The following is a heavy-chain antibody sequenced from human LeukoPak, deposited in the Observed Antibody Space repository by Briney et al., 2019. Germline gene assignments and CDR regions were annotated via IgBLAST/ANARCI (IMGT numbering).Heavy chain of an antibody. CDR1: GDSVSINSAA. J-gene: IGHJ6*02. CDR2: TYYRSKWYN. Sequence: SPTLSLTFAISGDSVSINSAAWSWIRQSPWRGLEWLGSTYYRSKWYNDYAVSVKSRITISPDTSKNQFSLQLNSVTPEDTAVYYCAREDSYYDMDVWGQGTTVTVSS. V-gene: IGHV6-1*01. CDR3: AREDSYYDMDV.